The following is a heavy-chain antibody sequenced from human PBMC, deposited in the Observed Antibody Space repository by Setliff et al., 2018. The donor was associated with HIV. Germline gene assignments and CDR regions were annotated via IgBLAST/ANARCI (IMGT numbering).Heavy chain of an antibody. J-gene: IGHJ3*02. Sequence: SLRLSCAANGFSFSSYAMHWVRQAPGKGLEWVSGISWNSGSIDYADSVKGRFTISRDNAKNSLYLQMNSLRANDTALYYCAKGSPLVGAPPTDIWGQGTMVTVSS. CDR2: ISWNSGSI. CDR1: GFSFSSYA. D-gene: IGHD1-26*01. CDR3: AKGSPLVGAPPTDI. V-gene: IGHV3-9*01.